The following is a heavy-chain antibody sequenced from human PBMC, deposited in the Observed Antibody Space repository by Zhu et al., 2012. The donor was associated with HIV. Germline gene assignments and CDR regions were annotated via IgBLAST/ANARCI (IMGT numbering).Heavy chain of an antibody. V-gene: IGHV4-39*07. D-gene: IGHD3-10*01. CDR2: IYYSGST. J-gene: IGHJ5*02. CDR1: GGSISSSSYY. Sequence: QVQLQESGPGLVKPSETLSLTCTVSGGSISSSSYYWGWIRQPPGKGLEWIGSIYYSGSTYYNPSLKSRVTISVDTSKNQFSLKLSSVTAADTAVYYCARHKKGASGFGGLLFLGWFDPGAREPWVTVSS. CDR3: ARHKKGASGFGGLLFLGWFDP.